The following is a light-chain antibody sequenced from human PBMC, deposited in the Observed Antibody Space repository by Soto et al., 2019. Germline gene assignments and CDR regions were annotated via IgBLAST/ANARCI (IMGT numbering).Light chain of an antibody. J-gene: IGKJ1*01. CDR2: AVS. CDR3: QQYNNVPLT. V-gene: IGKV3-15*01. Sequence: EIMMTQSPGTLSASPGERATLSCRASQSVSSNLAWYQQKPGQAPRLLIYAVSTRATGIPARFSGSGSGTEFTLTISSLQSEDSAVYYFQQYNNVPLTFGQGTKLEIK. CDR1: QSVSSN.